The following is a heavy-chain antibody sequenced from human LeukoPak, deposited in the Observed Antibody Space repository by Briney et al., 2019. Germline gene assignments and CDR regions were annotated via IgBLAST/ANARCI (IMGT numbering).Heavy chain of an antibody. J-gene: IGHJ4*02. CDR3: ARNDILTGYYNKFDY. CDR2: IIPIFGTA. V-gene: IGHV1-69*13. Sequence: GASVEVSCKASGYTFTSYGISWVRQAPGQGLEWMGGIIPIFGTANYAQKFQGRVTITADESTSTAYMELSSLRSEDTAVYYCARNDILTGYYNKFDYWGQGTLVTVSS. CDR1: GYTFTSYG. D-gene: IGHD3-9*01.